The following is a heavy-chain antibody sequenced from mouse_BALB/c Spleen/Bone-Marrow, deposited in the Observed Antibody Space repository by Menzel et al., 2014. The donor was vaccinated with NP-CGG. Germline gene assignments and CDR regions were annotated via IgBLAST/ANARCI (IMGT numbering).Heavy chain of an antibody. Sequence: EVHLVESGGGLVKPGGSLKLSCAASGFTFSSYAMSWVRQTPVKRLEWVASISRGGTTYYPDSVKGRSTISRDNARNILYLQMSGLRSEDTAMYYCARNYYGTFAYWGQGTLVTVSA. CDR2: ISRGGTT. CDR1: GFTFSSYA. V-gene: IGHV5-6-5*01. CDR3: ARNYYGTFAY. D-gene: IGHD1-1*01. J-gene: IGHJ3*01.